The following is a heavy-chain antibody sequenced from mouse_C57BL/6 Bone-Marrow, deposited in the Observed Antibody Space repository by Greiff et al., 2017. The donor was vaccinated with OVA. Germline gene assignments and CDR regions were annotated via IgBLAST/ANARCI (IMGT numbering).Heavy chain of an antibody. CDR2: INPNNGGT. J-gene: IGHJ2*01. V-gene: IGHV1-18*01. CDR3: ARRGRIYYYGSSYYFDY. Sequence: VQLQQSGPELVKPGASVKIPCKASGYTFTDYNMDWVKQSHGKSLEWIGDINPNNGGTIYNQKFKGKATLTVDKSSSTAYMELRSLTSEDTAVYYCARRGRIYYYGSSYYFDYWGQGTTLTVSS. CDR1: GYTFTDYN. D-gene: IGHD1-1*01.